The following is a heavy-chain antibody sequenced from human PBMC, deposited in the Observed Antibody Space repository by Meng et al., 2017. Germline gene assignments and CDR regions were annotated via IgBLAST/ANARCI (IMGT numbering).Heavy chain of an antibody. J-gene: IGHJ4*02. D-gene: IGHD6-13*01. CDR2: IKQDGSEK. V-gene: IGHV3-7*01. CDR3: ARADSSSWYSHPYFDY. CDR1: GFTFSSSW. Sequence: GESLKISCAASGFTFSSSWMHWVCQAPEKGLEWVANIKQDGSEKYYVDSVKGRFTISRDNAKNSLYLQMNSLRAEDTAVYYCARADSSSWYSHPYFDYWGQGTLVTVSS.